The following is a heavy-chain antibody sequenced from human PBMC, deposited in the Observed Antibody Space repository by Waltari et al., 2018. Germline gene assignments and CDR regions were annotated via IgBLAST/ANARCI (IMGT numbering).Heavy chain of an antibody. J-gene: IGHJ5*02. CDR1: GFSLSHFG. CDR2: ASFDGSTT. V-gene: IGHV3-30*18. CDR3: AKDAFGNTYLDH. Sequence: QVQLVESGGGVVQPGMSLRLSCSASGFSLSHFGMHWARQAPGKGLEWVALASFDGSTTYYADSVRGRFTISRDNSKNTLYLDINTLRVDDTAIYYCAKDAFGNTYLDHWGQGTLVTVSS. D-gene: IGHD3-10*01.